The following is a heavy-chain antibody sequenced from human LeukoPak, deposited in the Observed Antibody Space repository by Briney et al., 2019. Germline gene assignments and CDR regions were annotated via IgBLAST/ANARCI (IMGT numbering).Heavy chain of an antibody. V-gene: IGHV3-7*01. Sequence: GGSLRLSCAASGFTFRNYWMSWVRQAPGKGLEWVANIKLDGSDKYYVDSVKGRFTISRDNAKNSVYLQMNSLRAEDTAVYYCARDAFASGSYNPFDNWGQGTLVTVSS. CDR1: GFTFRNYW. CDR2: IKLDGSDK. D-gene: IGHD3-10*01. CDR3: ARDAFASGSYNPFDN. J-gene: IGHJ4*02.